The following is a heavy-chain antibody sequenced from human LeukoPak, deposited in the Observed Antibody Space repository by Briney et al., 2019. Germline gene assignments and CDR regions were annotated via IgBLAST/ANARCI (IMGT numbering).Heavy chain of an antibody. CDR1: GFTVSSNF. Sequence: PGGSLRLSCAASGFTVSSNFMSWVRQAPGKGLEWVSVIYSGGSTYYADSVKGRFTISRDNSKNTLYLQMNSLRAEDTAVYYCARRYGSGWYDYWGQGTLVTVSS. V-gene: IGHV3-66*01. CDR3: ARRYGSGWYDY. D-gene: IGHD6-19*01. CDR2: IYSGGST. J-gene: IGHJ4*02.